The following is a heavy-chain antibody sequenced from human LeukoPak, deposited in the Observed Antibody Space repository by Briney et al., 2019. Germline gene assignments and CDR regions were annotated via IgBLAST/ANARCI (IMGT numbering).Heavy chain of an antibody. Sequence: SETLSLTCAVYGGSFSGYYWSWIRQPPGKGLEWIGEINHSGSTNCNPSLKSRVTISVDTSKNQFSLKLSSVTAADTAVYYCARDPLISSGYYSITKPFVFDIWGQGTMVTVSS. CDR3: ARDPLISSGYYSITKPFVFDI. V-gene: IGHV4-34*01. D-gene: IGHD3-22*01. J-gene: IGHJ3*02. CDR2: INHSGST. CDR1: GGSFSGYY.